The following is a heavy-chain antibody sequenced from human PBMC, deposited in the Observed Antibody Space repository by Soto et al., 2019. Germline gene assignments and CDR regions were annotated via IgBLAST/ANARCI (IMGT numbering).Heavy chain of an antibody. CDR2: INPKFGDK. J-gene: IGHJ6*02. V-gene: IGHV1-2*02. Sequence: QVQLVQSGAEVKEPGDSVRVSCEASGYTFTAYYIHWVRQAPGQGLEWMGWINPKFGDKTYAQDFQGRLTLTRDMSISTVYMDLSRLTSDDTAIYYCARNMDYYYGPGSGNGHGVWGQGTTVNVFS. CDR3: ARNMDYYYGPGSGNGHGV. CDR1: GYTFTAYY. D-gene: IGHD3-10*01.